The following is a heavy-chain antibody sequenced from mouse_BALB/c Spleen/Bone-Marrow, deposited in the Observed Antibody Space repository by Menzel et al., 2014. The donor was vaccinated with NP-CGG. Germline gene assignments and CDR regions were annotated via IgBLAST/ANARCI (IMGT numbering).Heavy chain of an antibody. J-gene: IGHJ3*01. Sequence: LVEFGAECVKPGASVKLSCTASDFNIKDAYMHWVKQRPEQGLEWIGRIDPANVNTKYDTKFQGKASITADTSSNTAYLLLSSLTAEDTAVYYCAVYYYGRSSFAYWGQGTLVTVSA. CDR1: DFNIKDAY. CDR2: IDPANVNT. D-gene: IGHD1-1*01. CDR3: AVYYYGRSSFAY. V-gene: IGHV14-3*02.